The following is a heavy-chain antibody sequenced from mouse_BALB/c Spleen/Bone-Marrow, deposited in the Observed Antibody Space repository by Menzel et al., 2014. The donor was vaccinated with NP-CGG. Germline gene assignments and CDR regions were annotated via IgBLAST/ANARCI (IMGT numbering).Heavy chain of an antibody. CDR1: GYTFTSYT. V-gene: IGHV1-4*01. CDR2: INPTSGYT. D-gene: IGHD2-14*01. J-gene: IGHJ1*01. CDR3: SLRAYKYDEGWYFDV. Sequence: QVQLQQPGAELARPGASVKVSCKASGYTFTSYTIHWVKQRPGQGLEWIGYINPTSGYTNYNQKFKDKATLTADKSSRTAYIQLTSLTSEDSAVYYCSLRAYKYDEGWYFDVWGAGTTVTVSS.